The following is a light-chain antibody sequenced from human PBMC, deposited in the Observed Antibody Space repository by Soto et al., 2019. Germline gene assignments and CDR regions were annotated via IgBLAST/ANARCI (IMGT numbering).Light chain of an antibody. CDR3: QQYANSHGT. Sequence: ENVMTQSPGTQSLSPGERATLSCRASQSNSTNYVAWYQQKPGQAPRLLIYGASSRASGIPDRFRGSGSGTDFTLTISRLEPEDFAVYYCQQYANSHGTFGQGTKVEMK. J-gene: IGKJ1*01. V-gene: IGKV3-20*01. CDR1: QSNSTNY. CDR2: GAS.